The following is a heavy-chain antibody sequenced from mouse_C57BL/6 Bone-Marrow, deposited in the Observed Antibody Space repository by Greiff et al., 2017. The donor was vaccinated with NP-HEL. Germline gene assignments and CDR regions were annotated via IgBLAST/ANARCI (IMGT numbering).Heavy chain of an antibody. CDR2: IDPENGDT. CDR3: TGGYGSVPYAMDY. D-gene: IGHD1-1*01. J-gene: IGHJ4*01. Sequence: EVQLQQSGAELVRPGASVKLSCTASGFNIKDDYMHWVKQRPEQGLEWIGWIDPENGDTEYASKFQGKATITADTSSNTAYLQLSSLTSEDTAVYYCTGGYGSVPYAMDYWGQGTSVTVSS. CDR1: GFNIKDDY. V-gene: IGHV14-4*01.